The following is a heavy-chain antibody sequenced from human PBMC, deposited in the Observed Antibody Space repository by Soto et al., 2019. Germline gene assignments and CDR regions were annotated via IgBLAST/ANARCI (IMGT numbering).Heavy chain of an antibody. D-gene: IGHD6-13*01. CDR3: ARGRPGYSSSWYSGGWARFDA. CDR2: INHSGST. J-gene: IGHJ5*02. CDR1: GGSFSGYY. Sequence: SETLSLTCAVYGGSFSGYYWSWIRQPPGKGLEWIGEINHSGSTNYNPSLKSRVTISVDTSKNQFSLKLSSVTAADTAVYYCARGRPGYSSSWYSGGWARFDAWGQGTLVTVSS. V-gene: IGHV4-34*01.